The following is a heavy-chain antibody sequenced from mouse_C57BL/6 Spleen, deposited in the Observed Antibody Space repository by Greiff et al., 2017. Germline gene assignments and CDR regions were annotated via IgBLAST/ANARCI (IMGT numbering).Heavy chain of an antibody. D-gene: IGHD2-4*01. Sequence: VQLQQPGAELVRPGSSVKLSCKASGYTFTSYWMHWVKQRPIQGLEWIGNIDPSDSETHYNQKFKDKATLTVDKSSSTAYMQLSSLTSEDSAVYYCASVGDYDVAWFAYWGQGTLVTVSA. CDR3: ASVGDYDVAWFAY. V-gene: IGHV1-52*01. CDR2: IDPSDSET. CDR1: GYTFTSYW. J-gene: IGHJ3*01.